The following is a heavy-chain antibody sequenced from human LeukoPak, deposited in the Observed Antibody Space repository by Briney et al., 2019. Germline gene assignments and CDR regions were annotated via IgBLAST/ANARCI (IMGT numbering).Heavy chain of an antibody. CDR1: GGTITGYH. Sequence: SETLSLTCAVPGGTITGYHWSWIRQPPGKGLDWIGYADSRGSTLYNPSLKSRVAISVDTSQRQLSLRLTSVTAADTAVYYCARVGSASHFDYWGQGTLVAVSS. V-gene: IGHV4-59*01. D-gene: IGHD1-14*01. J-gene: IGHJ4*02. CDR2: ADSRGST. CDR3: ARVGSASHFDY.